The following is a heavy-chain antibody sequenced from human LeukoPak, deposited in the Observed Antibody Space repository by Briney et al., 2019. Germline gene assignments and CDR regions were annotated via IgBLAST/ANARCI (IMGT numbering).Heavy chain of an antibody. CDR1: GLTFSTYA. CDR2: IYSGGDT. Sequence: GGSLRLSCAASGLTFSTYAMNWVRQAPGKGLEWVSVIYSGGDTYYADSVKGRFTISRDNSKNTVYLQMDSLRAEDTAVYYCARGWFGDSWGQGTLVTVSS. V-gene: IGHV3-53*01. CDR3: ARGWFGDS. D-gene: IGHD3-10*01. J-gene: IGHJ4*02.